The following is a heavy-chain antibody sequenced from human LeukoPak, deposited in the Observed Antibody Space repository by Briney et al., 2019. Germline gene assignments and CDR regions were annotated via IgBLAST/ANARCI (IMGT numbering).Heavy chain of an antibody. CDR2: ISGSGVST. CDR1: GFTFSTYA. CDR3: AKALDYWYFDY. V-gene: IGHV3-23*01. Sequence: SGGSLRLSCTASGFTFSTYAMNWVRQAPGKGLEWVSGISGSGVSTYYADSVKGRFTISRDNSKNTLYLQVNSLRAEDTAVYCCAKALDYWYFDYWGQGTLVTVSS. D-gene: IGHD2/OR15-2a*01. J-gene: IGHJ4*02.